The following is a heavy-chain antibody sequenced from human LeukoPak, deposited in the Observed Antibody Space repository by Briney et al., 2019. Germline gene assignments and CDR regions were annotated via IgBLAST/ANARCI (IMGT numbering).Heavy chain of an antibody. V-gene: IGHV1-2*02. CDR1: GYTFTGYY. D-gene: IGHD3-22*01. CDR3: ARETNYYDSSGNPHMDV. J-gene: IGHJ6*03. Sequence: ASVKVSCKASGYTFTGYYVHWVRQAPGQGLEWMGWINPNSGDTDYAQKFQGRVTMTRDTSINTVFMELRRLRSDDTAVYYCARETNYYDSSGNPHMDVWGKGTTVTVSS. CDR2: INPNSGDT.